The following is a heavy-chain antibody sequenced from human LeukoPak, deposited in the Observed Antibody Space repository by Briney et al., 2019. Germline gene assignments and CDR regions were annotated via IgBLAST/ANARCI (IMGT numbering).Heavy chain of an antibody. CDR2: ISGNGDST. D-gene: IGHD6-13*01. CDR1: RYIFSSYA. CDR3: AKDQHSSSWADFGEI. Sequence: GGSLRLSCVVSRYIFSSYAMSWVRQAPGKGLEWVSGISGNGDSTYYADSVKGQFTISRDNSKNTLYLQMNSLRAEDTAVYYCAKDQHSSSWADFGEIWGQGTLVTVSS. J-gene: IGHJ4*02. V-gene: IGHV3-23*01.